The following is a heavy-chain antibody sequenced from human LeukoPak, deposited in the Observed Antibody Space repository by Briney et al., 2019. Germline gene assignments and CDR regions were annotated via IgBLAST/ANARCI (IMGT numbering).Heavy chain of an antibody. D-gene: IGHD1-26*01. CDR2: ISSSGSTI. J-gene: IGHJ4*02. V-gene: IGHV3-48*03. CDR1: GFTFSSYE. CDR3: ARGGLLYFDY. Sequence: GGSLRLSCAAPGFTFSSYEMNWVRQAPGKGLEWVSYISSSGSTIYYADSVKGRFTISRDNAKNSLYLQMNSLRAEDTAVYYCARGGLLYFDYWGQGTLVTVSS.